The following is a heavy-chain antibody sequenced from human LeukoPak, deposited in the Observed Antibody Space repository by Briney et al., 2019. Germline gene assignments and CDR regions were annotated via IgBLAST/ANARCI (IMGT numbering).Heavy chain of an antibody. CDR3: AKDQPMVRGVTNWFDP. CDR2: ISGSGGST. CDR1: GFTFSSYA. V-gene: IGHV3-23*01. Sequence: PGGPLRLSCAASGFTFSSYAMSWVRQAPGKGLEWVSAISGSGGSTYYADSVKGRFTISRDNSKNTLYLQMNSLRAEDTAVYYCAKDQPMVRGVTNWFDPWGQGTLVTVSS. J-gene: IGHJ5*02. D-gene: IGHD3-10*01.